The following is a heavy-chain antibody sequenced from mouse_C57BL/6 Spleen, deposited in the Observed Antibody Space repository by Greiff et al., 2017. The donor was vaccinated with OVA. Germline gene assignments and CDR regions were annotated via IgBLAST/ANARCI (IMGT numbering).Heavy chain of an antibody. CDR3: TRSSPLFDY. J-gene: IGHJ2*01. V-gene: IGHV1-64*01. CDR1: GYTFTSYW. CDR2: IHPNSGST. D-gene: IGHD1-1*01. Sequence: QVQLQQPGAELVKPGASVKLSCKASGYTFTSYWMHWVKQRPGQGLEWIGMIHPNSGSTNYKEKFKSKATLTVDKSSSTAYMQLSSLTSEDSAVYYCTRSSPLFDYWGQGTTLTVSS.